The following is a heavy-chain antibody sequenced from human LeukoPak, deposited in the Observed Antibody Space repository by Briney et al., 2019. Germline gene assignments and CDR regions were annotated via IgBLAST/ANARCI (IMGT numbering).Heavy chain of an antibody. J-gene: IGHJ4*02. CDR1: GGSFSGYY. CDR2: INHSGST. D-gene: IGHD3-9*01. V-gene: IGHV4-34*01. CDR3: ARRLRYFGWVFDY. Sequence: PSETLSLTCAVYGGSFSGYYWSWIRQPPGKGLEWIGEINHSGSTNYNPSLKSRVTISVDTSKNQFSLKLSSVTAADTAVYYCARRLRYFGWVFDYWGQGTLVAVSS.